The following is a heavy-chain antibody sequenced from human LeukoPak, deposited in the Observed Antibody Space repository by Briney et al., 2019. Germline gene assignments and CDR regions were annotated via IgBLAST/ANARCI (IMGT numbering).Heavy chain of an antibody. CDR2: IVCSSSVI. D-gene: IGHD6-13*01. V-gene: IGHV3-48*02. CDR3: ARDGAGSGTNAFDI. J-gene: IGHJ3*02. Sequence: PGGSLRLSCAASGFTFSTYTMNWVRQPPGKGLEWVSYIVCSSSVIYYADYVRGRFTISRDNAKNSLYLQMNSLRDEDTAVYYCARDGAGSGTNAFDIWGQGTMVSVSS. CDR1: GFTFSTYT.